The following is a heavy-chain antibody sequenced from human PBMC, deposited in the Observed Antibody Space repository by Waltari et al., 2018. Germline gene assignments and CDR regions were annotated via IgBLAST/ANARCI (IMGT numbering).Heavy chain of an antibody. V-gene: IGHV4-39*07. Sequence: QLQLQESGPGLVKPSETLSLTCTVSGGSISSSSYYWGWIRQPPGKGLEWIGSIYYSGSTYYNPSLKSRVTISVDTSKNQFSLKLSSVTAADTAVYYCARDGVAPFYCFDYWGQGTLVTVSS. J-gene: IGHJ4*02. D-gene: IGHD3-3*01. CDR3: ARDGVAPFYCFDY. CDR2: IYYSGST. CDR1: GGSISSSSYY.